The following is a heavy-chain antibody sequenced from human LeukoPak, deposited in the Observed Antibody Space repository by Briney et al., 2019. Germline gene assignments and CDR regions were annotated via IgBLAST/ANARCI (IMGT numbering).Heavy chain of an antibody. CDR3: ARGGYYYYDSSGYDY. V-gene: IGHV1-2*06. J-gene: IGHJ4*02. CDR2: INHNSGGT. D-gene: IGHD3-22*01. CDR1: GYTFTGYY. Sequence: GASVKVSCKASGYTFTGYYMHWVRQAPGQGLEWMGRINHNSGGTNYAQKFQGRVTMTRDTSISTAYMELSRLRSDDTAVYYCARGGYYYYDSSGYDYWGQGTLVTVSS.